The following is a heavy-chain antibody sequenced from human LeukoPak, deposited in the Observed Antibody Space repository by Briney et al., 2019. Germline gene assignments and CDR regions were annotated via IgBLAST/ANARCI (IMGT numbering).Heavy chain of an antibody. CDR3: ARLYVDTAMVDFDY. Sequence: GASVKVSCKASGGTVSSYAISWVRQAPGQGVEWMGGIIPIFGTANYAQKFQGRATITADKSTSTAYMELSSLRSEDTAVYYCARLYVDTAMVDFDYWGQGTLVTVSS. J-gene: IGHJ4*02. V-gene: IGHV1-69*06. CDR2: IIPIFGTA. D-gene: IGHD5-18*01. CDR1: GGTVSSYA.